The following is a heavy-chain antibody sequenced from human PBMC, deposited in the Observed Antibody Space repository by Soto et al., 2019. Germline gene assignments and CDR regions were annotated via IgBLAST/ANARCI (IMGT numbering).Heavy chain of an antibody. CDR1: GYSISSGYY. CDR3: AREMSFLEWLLYNWFDP. V-gene: IGHV4-38-2*02. D-gene: IGHD3-3*01. J-gene: IGHJ5*02. CDR2: IYHSGST. Sequence: PSETLSLTCAVSGYSISSGYYWGWIRQPPGKGLEWIGSIYHSGSTYYNPSLKSRVTISVDTSKNQFSLKLSSVTAADTAVYCCAREMSFLEWLLYNWFDPWGQGTLVTVSS.